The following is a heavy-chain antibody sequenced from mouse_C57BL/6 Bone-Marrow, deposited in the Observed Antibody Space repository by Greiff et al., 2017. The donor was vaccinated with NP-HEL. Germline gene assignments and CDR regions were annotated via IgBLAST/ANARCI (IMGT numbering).Heavy chain of an antibody. Sequence: EVMLVESGGDLVKPGGSLKLSCAASGFTFSSYGMSWVRQTPDKRLEWVATISSGGSYTYYLDSVTGRFTISRDNAKNTLYLQMSSLKSEDTARDDCARQGPYYYGRSCPDYWGQGTTRTVSS. CDR2: ISSGGSYT. V-gene: IGHV5-6*01. CDR1: GFTFSSYG. J-gene: IGHJ2*01. D-gene: IGHD1-1*01. CDR3: ARQGPYYYGRSCPDY.